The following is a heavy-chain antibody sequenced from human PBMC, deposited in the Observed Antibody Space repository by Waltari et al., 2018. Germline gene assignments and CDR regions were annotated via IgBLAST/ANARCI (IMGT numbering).Heavy chain of an antibody. CDR1: GFTFSNYW. J-gene: IGHJ4*02. Sequence: EVHLVESGGGLVQPGGSLRLSCAASGFTFSNYWMSWVRQAPGKGLEWVAHIKQDGSEKYYVDSVKGRFTISRDNAKNSLYLQMDSLRLEDTAVYYCARGLSTLDWGQGTLATVSS. CDR3: ARGLSTLD. V-gene: IGHV3-7*01. D-gene: IGHD3-16*01. CDR2: IKQDGSEK.